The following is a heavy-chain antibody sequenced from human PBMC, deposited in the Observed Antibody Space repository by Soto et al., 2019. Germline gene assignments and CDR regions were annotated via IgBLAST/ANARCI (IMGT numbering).Heavy chain of an antibody. Sequence: EVQLLESGGGLVQPGGSLRLYCAASGFSFGSYAMSWVRQAPGKGLEWVSSIGGSGGHTQYAESVQGRFIISRDDSKKTLSLEMNSLTVDDTAVYFCAKGGPTVIYFDHWGLGRLVSVSS. D-gene: IGHD2-21*01. CDR3: AKGGPTVIYFDH. CDR2: IGGSGGHT. CDR1: GFSFGSYA. J-gene: IGHJ4*02. V-gene: IGHV3-23*01.